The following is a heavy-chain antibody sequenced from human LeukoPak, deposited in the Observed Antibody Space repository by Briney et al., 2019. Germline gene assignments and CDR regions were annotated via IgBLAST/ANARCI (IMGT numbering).Heavy chain of an antibody. V-gene: IGHV3-33*01. D-gene: IGHD3-22*01. CDR3: ARDLYYYDSSGPGGY. Sequence: GRSLRLSCAASGFTFSSYGMPWVRQAPGKGLEWVAVIWYDGSNKYYADSVKGRFTISRDNSKNTLYLQMNSLRAEDTAVYYRARDLYYYDSSGPGGYWGQGTLVTVSS. CDR2: IWYDGSNK. J-gene: IGHJ4*02. CDR1: GFTFSSYG.